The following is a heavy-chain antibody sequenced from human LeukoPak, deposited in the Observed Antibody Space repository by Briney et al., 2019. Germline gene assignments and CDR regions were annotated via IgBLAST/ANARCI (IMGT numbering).Heavy chain of an antibody. CDR2: INPAGSQQ. V-gene: IGHV3-7*01. D-gene: IGHD4-11*01. CDR1: GFMFSDYW. Sequence: GGSLRLSCTASGFMFSDYWMSWVRQAPGKGPEWVANINPAGSQQYSVDSLKGRSTVSRDNAKKSFYLQMNYLRAEDTAVYYCVKWGPYCSTHYCPALEYWGQGTLVTVSS. J-gene: IGHJ4*02. CDR3: VKWGPYCSTHYCPALEY.